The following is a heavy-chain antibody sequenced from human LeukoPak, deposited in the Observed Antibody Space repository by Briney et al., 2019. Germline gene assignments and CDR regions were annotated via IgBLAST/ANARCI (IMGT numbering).Heavy chain of an antibody. V-gene: IGHV4-31*03. CDR3: ARRLYSYNYYYYMDV. Sequence: SETLSLTCTVSGGSISSGGYYWSWIRQHPGKGLEWIGYIYYSGSTYYNPSLKSRVTISVDTSKNQFSLKLSSVTAADTAVYYCARRLYSYNYYYYMDVWGKGTTVTVSS. CDR2: IYYSGST. D-gene: IGHD5-18*01. J-gene: IGHJ6*03. CDR1: GGSISSGGYY.